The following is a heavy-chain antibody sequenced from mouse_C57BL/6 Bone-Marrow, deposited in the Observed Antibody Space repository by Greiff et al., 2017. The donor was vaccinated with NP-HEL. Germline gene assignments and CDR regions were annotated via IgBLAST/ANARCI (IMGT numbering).Heavy chain of an antibody. Sequence: VKLQQPGAELVKPGASVKMSCKASGYTFTSYWITWVKQRPGQGLEWIGDIYPGSGSTNYNEKFKSKATLTVDTSSSTAYMQLSSLTSEDSAVYYCARTLITTVVASPDYWGQGTTLTVSS. J-gene: IGHJ2*01. CDR1: GYTFTSYW. D-gene: IGHD1-1*01. CDR2: IYPGSGST. V-gene: IGHV1-55*01. CDR3: ARTLITTVVASPDY.